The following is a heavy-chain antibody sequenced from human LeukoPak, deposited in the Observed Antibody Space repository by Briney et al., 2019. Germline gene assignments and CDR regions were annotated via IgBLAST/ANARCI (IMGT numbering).Heavy chain of an antibody. J-gene: IGHJ6*03. V-gene: IGHV3-7*01. CDR3: ARQATADYYYYYMDV. CDR2: IKQDESEK. CDR1: GFTFSSYW. D-gene: IGHD5-12*01. Sequence: PGGSLRLSCAASGFTFSSYWMSWVRQAPGKGLEWVANIKQDESEKYYVDSVKGRFTISRDNAKNSLYLQMNSLRAEDTAVYYCARQATADYYYYYMDVWGKGTTVTVSS.